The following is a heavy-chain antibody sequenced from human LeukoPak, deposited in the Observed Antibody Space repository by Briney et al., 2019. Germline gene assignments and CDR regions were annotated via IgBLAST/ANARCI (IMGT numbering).Heavy chain of an antibody. J-gene: IGHJ6*02. CDR2: IIPILGIA. Sequence: SVKVSCQASGGTFSSYAISWVRQAPGQGLAWMGRIIPILGIANYAQQLQGRVTITADTSTSTAYMELSSMISEDTAVYYCARKGVVVVEATDYYYYYGMDVWGQGTTVTVSS. V-gene: IGHV1-69*04. CDR1: GGTFSSYA. CDR3: ARKGVVVVEATDYYYYYGMDV. D-gene: IGHD2-15*01.